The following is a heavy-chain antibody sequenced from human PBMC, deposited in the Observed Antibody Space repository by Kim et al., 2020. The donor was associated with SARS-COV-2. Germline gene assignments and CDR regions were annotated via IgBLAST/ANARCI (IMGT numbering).Heavy chain of an antibody. V-gene: IGHV1-3*01. J-gene: IGHJ4*02. Sequence: ASVKVSCKASGYNFRSFSIYWVRQAPGQRLEWMGWINAGNGNTKYSQKLQDRVTITRDTSASTVYMEVSSLTSEDTSVYYCARDLFGSENPYFADSWGQGTLVTVSS. CDR3: ARDLFGSENPYFADS. D-gene: IGHD3-10*01. CDR2: INAGNGNT. CDR1: GYNFRSFS.